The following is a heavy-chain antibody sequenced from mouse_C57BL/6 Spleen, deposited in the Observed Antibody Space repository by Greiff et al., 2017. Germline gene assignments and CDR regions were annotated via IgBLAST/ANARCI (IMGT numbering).Heavy chain of an antibody. CDR2: IWGGGST. D-gene: IGHD2-5*01. V-gene: IGHV2-9*01. CDR3: AKRENSNYVGWFAY. J-gene: IGHJ3*01. CDR1: GFSLTSYG. Sequence: VMLVESGPGLVAPSQSLSISCTVSGFSLTSYGVDWVRQPPGKGLEWLGVIWGGGSTNNNSALMSRLSLSKANSKCQVVLKMNSLQTDDTAMYYCAKRENSNYVGWFAYWGQGTLVTVSA.